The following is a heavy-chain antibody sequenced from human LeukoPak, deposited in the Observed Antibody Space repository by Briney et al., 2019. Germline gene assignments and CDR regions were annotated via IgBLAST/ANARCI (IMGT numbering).Heavy chain of an antibody. Sequence: GGSLRLSCAASGFTFSSYAMSWVRQAPGKGLEWVSAISGSGGSTYYADSVKGRFTISRDNSKSTLYLQMNSLRAEDTAVYYCAKDVCSGGSCYFFNYWGQGTLVTVSS. CDR2: ISGSGGST. D-gene: IGHD2-15*01. CDR3: AKDVCSGGSCYFFNY. CDR1: GFTFSSYA. V-gene: IGHV3-23*01. J-gene: IGHJ4*02.